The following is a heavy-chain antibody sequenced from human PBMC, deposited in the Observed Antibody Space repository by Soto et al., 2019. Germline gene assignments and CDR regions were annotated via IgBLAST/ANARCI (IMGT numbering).Heavy chain of an antibody. Sequence: GASVKVSCKASGYTFTSYGISWVRQAPGQGLEWMGWISAYNGNTNYAQKLQGRVTMTTDTSTSTAYMELRSLRSDDTAVYYCARDSILGLYYYDSRSPKYYYYGMDVWGQGTTVTVSS. V-gene: IGHV1-18*01. J-gene: IGHJ6*02. CDR3: ARDSILGLYYYDSRSPKYYYYGMDV. D-gene: IGHD3-22*01. CDR2: ISAYNGNT. CDR1: GYTFTSYG.